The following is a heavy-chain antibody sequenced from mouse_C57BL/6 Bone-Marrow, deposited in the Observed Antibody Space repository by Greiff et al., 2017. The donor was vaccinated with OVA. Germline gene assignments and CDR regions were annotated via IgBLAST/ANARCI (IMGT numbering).Heavy chain of an antibody. J-gene: IGHJ2*01. CDR1: GFTFSDYG. D-gene: IGHD2-5*01. CDR3: ARRSNYQYYFDY. CDR2: ISSGSSTI. V-gene: IGHV5-17*01. Sequence: EVMLVESGGGLVKPGGSLKLSCAASGFTFSDYGMHWVRQAPEKGLEWVSYISSGSSTIYYADKVKGRFTISRVNAKNTRFLQMTRLRSEDTAMYYCARRSNYQYYFDYWGQGTTLTVSS.